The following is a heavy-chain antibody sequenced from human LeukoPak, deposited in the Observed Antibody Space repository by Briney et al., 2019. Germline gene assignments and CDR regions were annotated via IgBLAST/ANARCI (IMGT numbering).Heavy chain of an antibody. Sequence: SETLSLTCTVSGGSISSSSYYWGWIRQPPGKGLGWIGSIYYSGSTYYDPSLKSRVTISVDTSKNQFSLKLSSVTAADTAVYYCASVVVVAATLDYWGQGTLVTVSS. CDR1: GGSISSSSYY. V-gene: IGHV4-39*01. CDR3: ASVVVVAATLDY. D-gene: IGHD2-15*01. J-gene: IGHJ4*02. CDR2: IYYSGST.